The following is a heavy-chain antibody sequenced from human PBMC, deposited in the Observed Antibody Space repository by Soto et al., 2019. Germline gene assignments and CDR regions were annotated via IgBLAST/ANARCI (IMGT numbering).Heavy chain of an antibody. V-gene: IGHV1-18*01. J-gene: IGHJ3*02. CDR1: GYTFTSYG. D-gene: IGHD6-19*01. CDR3: ARDPPWLSPGDAFDI. CDR2: ISAYNGNT. Sequence: ASVKVSCKASGYTFTSYGISWVRQAPGQGLEWMGWISAYNGNTNYAQKLQGRVTMTTDTSTSTAYMELRSLRSDDTALYYCARDPPWLSPGDAFDIWGQGTMVTVS.